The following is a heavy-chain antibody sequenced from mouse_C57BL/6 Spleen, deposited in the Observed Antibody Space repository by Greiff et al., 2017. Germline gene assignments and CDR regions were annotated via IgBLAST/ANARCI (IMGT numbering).Heavy chain of an antibody. CDR3: TGVYGSPYGYFDV. CDR2: IRLKSDNYAT. CDR1: GFTFSNYW. J-gene: IGHJ1*03. V-gene: IGHV6-3*01. Sequence: EVKLMESGGGLVQPGGSMKLSCVASGFTFSNYWMNWVRQSPEKGLEWVAQIRLKSDNYATHYAESVKGRFTISRDDSKSSVYLQMNNLRAEDTGIYYCTGVYGSPYGYFDVWGTGTTVTFSS. D-gene: IGHD1-1*01.